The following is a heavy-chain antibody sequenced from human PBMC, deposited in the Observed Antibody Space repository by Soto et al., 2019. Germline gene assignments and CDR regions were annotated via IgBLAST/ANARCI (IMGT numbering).Heavy chain of an antibody. CDR1: GGTFSSYA. D-gene: IGHD1-20*01. CDR3: VYYNWKGQGIDAFDI. J-gene: IGHJ3*02. CDR2: IIPIFGTA. Sequence: QVQLVQSGAEVKKPGSSVKVSCKASGGTFSSYAISWVRQAPGQWLEWMGGIIPIFGTANYAQKFQGRVTITADESTSTAYMELSSLRSEDTAVYYCVYYNWKGQGIDAFDIWGQGTMVTVSS. V-gene: IGHV1-69*01.